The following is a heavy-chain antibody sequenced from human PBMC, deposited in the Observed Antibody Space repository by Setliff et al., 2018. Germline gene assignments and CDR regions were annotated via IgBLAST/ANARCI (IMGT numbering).Heavy chain of an antibody. Sequence: GGSLRLSCAAPGPTFSRYSMNWVRQAPGKGLEWISYISSSSSYIYYADSVKGRFTISRDNAKNSLYLQMNSLRAADTAVYYCARAPRYFDSTGSYFDGWGQGTLVTVSS. CDR1: GPTFSRYS. CDR2: ISSSSSYI. D-gene: IGHD3-22*01. J-gene: IGHJ4*02. V-gene: IGHV3-21*05. CDR3: ARAPRYFDSTGSYFDG.